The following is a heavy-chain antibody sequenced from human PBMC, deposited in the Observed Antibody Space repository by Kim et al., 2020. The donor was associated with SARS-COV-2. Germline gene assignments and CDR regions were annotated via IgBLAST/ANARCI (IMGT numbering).Heavy chain of an antibody. CDR2: ISLDSVCI. Sequence: GGSLRLSCAASGFTFSSYSLNWVRQAPGRGPEWVSTISLDSVCIYYADSVKGRFTISRDNSKNTVYLQMNSLRAEDTAVYYCAKSAKMTYKRCFDFWGQGALVPVSS. J-gene: IGHJ4*02. V-gene: IGHV3-23*01. CDR1: GFTFSSYS. D-gene: IGHD1-20*01. CDR3: AKSAKMTYKRCFDF.